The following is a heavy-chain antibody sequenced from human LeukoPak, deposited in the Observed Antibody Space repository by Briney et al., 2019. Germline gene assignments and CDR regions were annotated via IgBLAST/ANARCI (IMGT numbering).Heavy chain of an antibody. CDR3: TTAGAGVITFDY. J-gene: IGHJ4*02. V-gene: IGHV3-73*01. Sequence: GGSLTLSCAASGLTLSGSPMHWVRQTSGKGLEWLGRIRSKADNYATAYSASVKGRVNISRDDSKNTAYLQMNSLKTEDTAVYYCTTAGAGVITFDYWGQGTLVTVSS. CDR2: IRSKADNYAT. D-gene: IGHD6-19*01. CDR1: GLTLSGSP.